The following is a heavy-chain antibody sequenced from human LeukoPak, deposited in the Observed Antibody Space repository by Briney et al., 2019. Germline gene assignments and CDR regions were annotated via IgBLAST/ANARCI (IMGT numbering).Heavy chain of an antibody. J-gene: IGHJ4*02. V-gene: IGHV3-23*01. CDR2: ISGSGGST. CDR1: GFTFTSYA. D-gene: IGHD6-13*01. Sequence: GGSLRLSCAASGFTFTSYAMSWVRQAPGKGLEWVSGISGSGGSTYYADYVKGRFTISRDDSKNTLYLQMNSLRAEDTAVYYCARDTHSGYSSSWYGWAFDYWGQGTLVTVSS. CDR3: ARDTHSGYSSSWYGWAFDY.